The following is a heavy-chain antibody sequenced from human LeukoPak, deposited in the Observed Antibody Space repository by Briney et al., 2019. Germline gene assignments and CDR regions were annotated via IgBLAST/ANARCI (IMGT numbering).Heavy chain of an antibody. V-gene: IGHV4-59*12. CDR2: VYSSGST. Sequence: KASETLSLTCTVSGVSISSYYWSWIRQPPGKGLEWIGSVYSSGSTYYNPSLRSQITISVDTSKNQFSLKLTSVAAADTAMYYCTRDMEYPGAGFDYWGQGIPVTVSS. CDR1: GVSISSYY. J-gene: IGHJ4*02. CDR3: TRDMEYPGAGFDY. D-gene: IGHD3-3*01.